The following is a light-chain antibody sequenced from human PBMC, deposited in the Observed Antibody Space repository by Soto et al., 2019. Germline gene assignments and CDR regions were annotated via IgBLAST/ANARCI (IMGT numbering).Light chain of an antibody. CDR2: DAS. Sequence: EIVLTQSPATLSLSPGERATLSCGASQSVSSSYLAWYQQNXXXAPRLLIYDASSRATGIPDRFXXXGXGXXXXLTISRLEPEDFAVYYCQQYGSSPITFGQGTRLEIK. CDR3: QQYGSSPIT. V-gene: IGKV3D-20*01. CDR1: QSVSSSY. J-gene: IGKJ5*01.